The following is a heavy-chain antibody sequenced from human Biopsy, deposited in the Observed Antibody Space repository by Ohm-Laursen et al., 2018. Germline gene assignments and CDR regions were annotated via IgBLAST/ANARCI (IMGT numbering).Heavy chain of an antibody. Sequence: SLRLSCSASGFTFTSYGMHWVRQAPGKGLEWLAVISHDGSGEYYADSLKGRSTISRDNPKNTLDLQMHSLRAEDTAVYYCARDTRWSPYSMDVWGQGTTVTVSS. V-gene: IGHV3-30*03. CDR3: ARDTRWSPYSMDV. CDR2: ISHDGSGE. CDR1: GFTFTSYG. J-gene: IGHJ6*02. D-gene: IGHD4-23*01.